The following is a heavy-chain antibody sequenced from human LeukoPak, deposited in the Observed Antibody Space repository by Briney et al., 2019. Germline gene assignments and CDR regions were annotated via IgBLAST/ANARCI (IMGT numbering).Heavy chain of an antibody. CDR3: AKDHVGTITLRYFDS. CDR2: ITGRGDNT. D-gene: IGHD1-26*01. Sequence: GGSPRLSCAASGFIFGSSAMSWLRQTPGKGLQWVSTITGRGDNTYYADSLKGRFSISRDNSKDTLYLLMNSLSADDTATYYCAKDHVGTITLRYFDSWGQGTLVTISS. V-gene: IGHV3-23*01. CDR1: GFIFGSSA. J-gene: IGHJ4*02.